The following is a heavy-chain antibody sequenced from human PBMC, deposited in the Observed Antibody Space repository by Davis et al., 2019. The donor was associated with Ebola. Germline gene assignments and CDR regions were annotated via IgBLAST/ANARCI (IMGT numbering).Heavy chain of an antibody. D-gene: IGHD2-8*01. Sequence: PGGSLRLSCTASGFTSSCCAMNWVRQAPGGGLEWVSGISASGADIKYADSVRGRFSISRDDSKNTLYLQMDSLRAEDTAVFYCAEGGTNNFLGANWGQGTLVTVSS. CDR1: GFTSSCCA. CDR3: AEGGTNNFLGAN. CDR2: ISASGADI. V-gene: IGHV3-23*01. J-gene: IGHJ4*02.